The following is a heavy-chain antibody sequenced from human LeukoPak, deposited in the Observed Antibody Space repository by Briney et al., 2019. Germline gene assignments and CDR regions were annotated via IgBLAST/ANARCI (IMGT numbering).Heavy chain of an antibody. D-gene: IGHD3-22*01. CDR3: ATGTIYDSSGYHGETIDY. J-gene: IGHJ4*02. CDR1: GGSFSGYY. V-gene: IGHV4-34*01. CDR2: INHSGST. Sequence: SETLSLTCAVYGGSFSGYYWSWIRQPPGKGLEWIGEINHSGSTNYNPSLKSRVTISVDTSKNQFSLKLSSVTAADTAVYYCATGTIYDSSGYHGETIDYWGQGTLVTVSS.